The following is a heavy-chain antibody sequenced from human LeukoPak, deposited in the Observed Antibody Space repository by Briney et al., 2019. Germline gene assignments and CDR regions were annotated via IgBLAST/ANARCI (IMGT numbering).Heavy chain of an antibody. Sequence: PSETLSLTCAVYGGSFSGYYWSWIRQPPGKGLEWIGEIYHSGSTNYNPSLKSRVTISVDKSKNQFSLKLSSVTAADTAVYYCLYGGNSGDWVYWGQGTLVTVSS. J-gene: IGHJ4*02. CDR2: IYHSGST. CDR3: LYGGNSGDWVY. V-gene: IGHV4-34*03. D-gene: IGHD4-23*01. CDR1: GGSFSGYY.